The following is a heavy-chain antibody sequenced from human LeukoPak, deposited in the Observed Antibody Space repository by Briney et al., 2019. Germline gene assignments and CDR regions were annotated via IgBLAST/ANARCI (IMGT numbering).Heavy chain of an antibody. CDR3: ARGLSRSTRRFDP. CDR1: GGSFSGYY. Sequence: SETLSLTCAVYGGSFSGYYWSWIRQPPGKGLEWIGEINHSGSTNYNPSLKSRVTISVDTSKNQFSLKLSSVTAADTAAYYCARGLSRSTRRFDPWGQGTLVTVSS. V-gene: IGHV4-34*01. J-gene: IGHJ5*02. D-gene: IGHD2/OR15-2a*01. CDR2: INHSGST.